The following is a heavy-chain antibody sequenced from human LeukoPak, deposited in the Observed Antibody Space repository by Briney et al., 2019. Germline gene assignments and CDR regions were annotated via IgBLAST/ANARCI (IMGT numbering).Heavy chain of an antibody. Sequence: PSEKLSCKASGSTFTSNGISWVRQRPAQGLEWMGWICAYNGYTNYAQKLQGRVTMTTDTSTSTAYMELRSLRSDDTAVYYCARPLYDFWSGYYDWIAYYGMDVWGQGTTVTVSS. D-gene: IGHD3-3*01. CDR1: GSTFTSNG. V-gene: IGHV1-18*01. CDR3: ARPLYDFWSGYYDWIAYYGMDV. CDR2: ICAYNGYT. J-gene: IGHJ6*02.